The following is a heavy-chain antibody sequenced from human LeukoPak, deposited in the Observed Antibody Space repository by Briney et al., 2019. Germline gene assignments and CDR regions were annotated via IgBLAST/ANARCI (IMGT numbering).Heavy chain of an antibody. V-gene: IGHV3-23*01. CDR3: ARSLKWNLVGFDY. D-gene: IGHD1-1*01. J-gene: IGHJ4*02. CDR2: INNSGGNT. Sequence: PGGSLRLSCAASGFTFTNYGMNWVRQAPGKGLEWVSVINNSGGNTFYADSVKGRFIISRDNSKNTLYLQMSRLRAEDTAVYYCARSLKWNLVGFDYWGQGTLVTVSS. CDR1: GFTFTNYG.